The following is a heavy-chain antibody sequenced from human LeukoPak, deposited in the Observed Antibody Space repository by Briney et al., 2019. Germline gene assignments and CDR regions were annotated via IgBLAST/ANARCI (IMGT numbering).Heavy chain of an antibody. D-gene: IGHD3-16*01. CDR2: INSDGSST. CDR1: RFIFSNYW. V-gene: IGHV3-74*01. CDR3: ARVRGGYYSDY. Sequence: GGSLRLSCAASRFIFSNYWMLWVRQAPGKGLVWVSRINSDGSSTSYADSVKGRFTISRDNAKNTLYLQMNSLRAEDTAVYYCARVRGGYYSDYWGQGTLVTVS. J-gene: IGHJ4*02.